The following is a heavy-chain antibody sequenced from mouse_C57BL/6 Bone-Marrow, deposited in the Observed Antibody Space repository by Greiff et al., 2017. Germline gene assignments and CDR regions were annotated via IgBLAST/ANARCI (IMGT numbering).Heavy chain of an antibody. Sequence: EVKVIESGGGLVKPGGSLKLSCAASGFTFSSYAMSWVRQTPEKRLEWVATISDGGSYTYYPDNVKGRFTISRDNAKNNLYLQMSHLKSEDTAMYYCARGNGYHAMDYWGQGTSVTVSS. CDR2: ISDGGSYT. CDR1: GFTFSSYA. CDR3: ARGNGYHAMDY. V-gene: IGHV5-4*03. J-gene: IGHJ4*01.